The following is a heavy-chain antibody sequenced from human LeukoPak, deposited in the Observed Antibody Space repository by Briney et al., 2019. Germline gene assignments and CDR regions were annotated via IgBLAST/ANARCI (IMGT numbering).Heavy chain of an antibody. CDR2: INHSGNT. V-gene: IGHV4-34*01. D-gene: IGHD6-19*01. CDR1: GGSFSGYY. Sequence: SETLSLTCAVYGGSFSGYYWSWIRQPPGKGLEWIGEINHSGNTNYNPSLKSRVTISVDTSKNQFSLKLSSVTAADTAVYYCARPGWLDDYYFDYWGQGTLVTVSP. J-gene: IGHJ4*02. CDR3: ARPGWLDDYYFDY.